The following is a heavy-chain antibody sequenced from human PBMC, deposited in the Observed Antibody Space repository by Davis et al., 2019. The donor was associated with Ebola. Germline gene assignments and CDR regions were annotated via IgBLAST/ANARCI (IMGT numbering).Heavy chain of an antibody. J-gene: IGHJ4*02. Sequence: GESLKISCAGSGFTFSNSPMHWVRQAPGKGLEWVSSISSSSSYIYYADSVKGRFTISRDNAKNSLYLQMNSLRAEDTAVYYCARAGEYSSSFAGTSDGGQGTLVTVSS. D-gene: IGHD6-6*01. V-gene: IGHV3-21*01. CDR3: ARAGEYSSSFAGTSD. CDR2: ISSSSSYI. CDR1: GFTFSNSP.